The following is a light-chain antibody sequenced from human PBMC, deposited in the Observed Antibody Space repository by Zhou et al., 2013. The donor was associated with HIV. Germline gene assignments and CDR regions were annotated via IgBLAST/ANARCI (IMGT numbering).Light chain of an antibody. CDR1: QSISTFY. CDR2: GAS. J-gene: IGKJ2*01. Sequence: EIVLTQSPGTLSLSPGERATLSCRASQSISTFYVAWYQQKPGQAPRLLIYGASSRATGIPDRFSGSGSGTDFTLTISRLEPEDFAVYSCQQYGDSQAYTFGQGTKLEIK. V-gene: IGKV3-20*01. CDR3: QQYGDSQAYT.